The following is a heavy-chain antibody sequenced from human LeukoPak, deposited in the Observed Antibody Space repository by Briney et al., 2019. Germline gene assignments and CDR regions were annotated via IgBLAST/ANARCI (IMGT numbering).Heavy chain of an antibody. J-gene: IGHJ3*02. CDR2: IRHDGSDK. D-gene: IGHD5-24*01. V-gene: IGHV3-30*02. CDR1: GLKFSDFD. Sequence: PGGPLRLSCAASGLKFSDFDMHWVRQAPGKGLEWVAFIRHDGSDKYYVDSVKGRFTISRDNSKNILYLQMNSLTTEDTAVYYCAKNRVGQTYADSFEIWGQGTMVSVCS. CDR3: AKNRVGQTYADSFEI.